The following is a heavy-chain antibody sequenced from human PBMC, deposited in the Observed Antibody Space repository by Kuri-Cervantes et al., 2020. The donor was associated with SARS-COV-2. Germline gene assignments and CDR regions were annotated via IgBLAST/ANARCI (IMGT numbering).Heavy chain of an antibody. V-gene: IGHV4-39*01. CDR1: GGSISSSSYY. D-gene: IGHD6-19*01. J-gene: IGHJ4*02. CDR3: ARHARGWYRDDY. Sequence: LRLSCTVSGGSISSSSYYWGWIRQPPGKGLEWIGSIYYSGSTYYNPSLKSRVTISVDTSKNQFSLKLSSVTAADTAVYYCARHARGWYRDDYWGQGTLVTVSS. CDR2: IYYSGST.